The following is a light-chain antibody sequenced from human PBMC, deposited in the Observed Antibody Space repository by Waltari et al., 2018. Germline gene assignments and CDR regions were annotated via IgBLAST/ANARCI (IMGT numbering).Light chain of an antibody. CDR3: QQSYTTSWT. V-gene: IGKV1-39*01. Sequence: DIQMTQSQSSLSASVGDRVTITCRASQSISSHLNWYQQKPGKAPRLLIYAASSLQSWVPSRFSGSGSGTDFTLTISSLQPEDFAIYYCQQSYTTSWTFGQGTKVEIK. CDR1: QSISSH. J-gene: IGKJ1*01. CDR2: AAS.